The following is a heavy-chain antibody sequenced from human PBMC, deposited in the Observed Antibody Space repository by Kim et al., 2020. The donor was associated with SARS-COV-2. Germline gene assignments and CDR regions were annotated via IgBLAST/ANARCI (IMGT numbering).Heavy chain of an antibody. Sequence: ASVKVSCKASGYTFTSYAMNWVRQAPGQGLEWMGWINTNTGNPTYAQGFTGRFVFSLDTSVSTAYLQISSLKAEDTAVYYCARDTGEQLVPGYYYYGMDVWGQGTTVTVSS. CDR2: INTNTGNP. J-gene: IGHJ6*02. CDR3: ARDTGEQLVPGYYYYGMDV. V-gene: IGHV7-4-1*02. D-gene: IGHD6-13*01. CDR1: GYTFTSYA.